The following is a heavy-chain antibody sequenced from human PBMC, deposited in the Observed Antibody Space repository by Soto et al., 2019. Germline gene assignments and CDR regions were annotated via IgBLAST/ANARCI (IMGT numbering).Heavy chain of an antibody. CDR2: ICNSGST. J-gene: IGHJ6*03. D-gene: IGHD6-6*01. V-gene: IGHV4-59*01. Sequence: SETLSLTCTVSGGSIRSYCWTWIRQPPGEGLEWIGCICNSGSTNYNPSLKSRVTISVDTSKNQFSLKLSSVTAADTAVYYCAGEYSSSDYYYYMDVWGKGTTVTVSS. CDR3: AGEYSSSDYYYYMDV. CDR1: GGSIRSYC.